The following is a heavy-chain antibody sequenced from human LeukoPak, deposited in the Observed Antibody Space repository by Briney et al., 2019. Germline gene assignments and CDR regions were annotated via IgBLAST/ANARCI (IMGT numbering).Heavy chain of an antibody. CDR3: AKDAMAVAGNVNWFDP. CDR1: GFTFDTYA. J-gene: IGHJ5*02. V-gene: IGHV3-23*01. Sequence: PGGSLRLSCAASGFTFDTYAMNWVRQAPGKGLEWVSVIGGSGGSTYYADSVKGRFTISRDNSRNTLYLQMNSLRAEDTALYYCAKDAMAVAGNVNWFDPWGQGTLVTVSS. D-gene: IGHD6-19*01. CDR2: IGGSGGST.